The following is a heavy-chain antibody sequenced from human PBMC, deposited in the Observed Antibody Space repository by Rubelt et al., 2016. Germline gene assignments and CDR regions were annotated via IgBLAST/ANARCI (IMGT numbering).Heavy chain of an antibody. Sequence: EVQLLESGGGLVQPGGSLRLSCEASGFTFSNYAMIWVRQAPGKGLEWVSTISGGGGTYYADSMKGRFTISRDTYKNTLYLQMNSLRADDTAIYYCAKVLGETFGVVLRTLDYWGQGTLVTVSS. D-gene: IGHD3-16*01. CDR1: GFTFSNYA. CDR3: AKVLGETFGVVLRTLDY. V-gene: IGHV3-23*01. J-gene: IGHJ4*01. CDR2: ISGGGGT.